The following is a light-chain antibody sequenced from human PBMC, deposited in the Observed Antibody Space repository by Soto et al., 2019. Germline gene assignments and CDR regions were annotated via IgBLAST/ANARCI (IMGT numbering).Light chain of an antibody. J-gene: IGLJ2*01. CDR1: SGHNNYA. CDR2: LNTDGSH. CDR3: QTWGTAIHDVV. V-gene: IGLV4-69*01. Sequence: QLVLTQSPSASASLGASVKLTCTLSSGHNNYAIAWHQQQPENGPRYLLKLNTDGSHSKGDGIPDRFSGSSSGAESHLNISSLQSEDEADYYCQTWGTAIHDVVFGGGTKLTVL.